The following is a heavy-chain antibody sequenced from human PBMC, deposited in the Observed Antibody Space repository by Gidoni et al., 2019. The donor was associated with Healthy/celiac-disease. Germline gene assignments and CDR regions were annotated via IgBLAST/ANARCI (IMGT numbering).Heavy chain of an antibody. CDR1: GFTFSSYG. J-gene: IGHJ2*01. V-gene: IGHV3-33*01. CDR2: IWYDGSNK. Sequence: QVQLVESGGGVVQPGRSLRLSCAASGFTFSSYGRHWVRQAPGKGLEWVAFIWYDGSNKYYADSVKGRFTISRDNSKNTLYLQMNSLRAEDTAVYYCARGRGAARPLSLGGWYFDLWGRGTLVTVSS. CDR3: ARGRGAARPLSLGGWYFDL. D-gene: IGHD6-6*01.